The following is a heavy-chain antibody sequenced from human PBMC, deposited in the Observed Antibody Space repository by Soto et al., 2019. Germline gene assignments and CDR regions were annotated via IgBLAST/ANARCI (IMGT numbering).Heavy chain of an antibody. Sequence: SVKVSCKASGGTFSSYAISWVRQAPGQGLEWMGGIIPIFGTANYAQKFQGRVTITPDESTSTAYMELSSLRSEDKAVFYCARDSSTSCQGGVCGWNDYYYGKDVWGQGTTVTVSS. J-gene: IGHJ6*02. D-gene: IGHD2-2*01. CDR3: ARDSSTSCQGGVCGWNDYYYGKDV. CDR1: GGTFSSYA. CDR2: IIPIFGTA. V-gene: IGHV1-69*13.